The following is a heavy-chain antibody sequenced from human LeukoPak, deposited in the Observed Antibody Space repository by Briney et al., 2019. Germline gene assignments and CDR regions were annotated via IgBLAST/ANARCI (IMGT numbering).Heavy chain of an antibody. Sequence: GESLKISCQTSGYNFFSNYWIAWVRQMPGKGLEWMGMVYPLDSDTRYSPSFQGQVTFSADRSTNTAYLQWSSLKASDTAMYYCVRRLTMSHSGGDWFDPWAREPWSPSPQ. CDR2: VYPLDSDT. CDR3: VRRLTMSHSGGDWFDP. CDR1: GYNFFSNYW. V-gene: IGHV5-51*01. D-gene: IGHD4/OR15-4a*01. J-gene: IGHJ5*02.